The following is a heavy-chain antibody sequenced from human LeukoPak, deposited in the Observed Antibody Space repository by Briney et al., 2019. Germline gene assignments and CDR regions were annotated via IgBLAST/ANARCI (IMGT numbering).Heavy chain of an antibody. Sequence: SETLSLTCTVSGCSISSYYWSWIRQPPGKGLEWIGDIYYSGITNYNPSLKSRVTISVDPSKNQCSLRVRSVPASVTAVYYCARDSCGYFDRAFDIWGEGTMVTVSS. CDR2: IYYSGIT. J-gene: IGHJ3*02. CDR3: ARDSCGYFDRAFDI. CDR1: GCSISSYY. V-gene: IGHV4-59*01. D-gene: IGHD3-22*01.